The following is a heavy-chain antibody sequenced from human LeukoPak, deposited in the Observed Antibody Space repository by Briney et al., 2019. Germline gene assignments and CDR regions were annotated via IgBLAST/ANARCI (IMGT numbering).Heavy chain of an antibody. V-gene: IGHV1-69*04. J-gene: IGHJ6*02. CDR1: GGTFSSYA. Sequence: SVKVSCKASGGTFSSYAISWVRQAPGQGLEWMGRIIPILGIANYAQKFQGRVTITADKSTSTAYMELSSLRSDDTAVYYCARVGMLSTYGMDVWGQGTTVTVSS. D-gene: IGHD2-8*01. CDR3: ARVGMLSTYGMDV. CDR2: IIPILGIA.